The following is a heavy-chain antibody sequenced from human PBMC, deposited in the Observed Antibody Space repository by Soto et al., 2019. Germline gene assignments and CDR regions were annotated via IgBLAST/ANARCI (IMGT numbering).Heavy chain of an antibody. V-gene: IGHV4-59*08. J-gene: IGHJ4*02. CDR3: ARRYGYSFDY. CDR2: IYYSGST. Sequence: QVQLQESGPGLVKPSETLSLTCTVSGGSISSYYWSWIRQPPGKGLEWIGYIYYSGSTNYNPSLKSRVTISVDTSKTPCSLKLSSVTAADTAVYYCARRYGYSFDYWGQGTLVTVSS. CDR1: GGSISSYY. D-gene: IGHD1-1*01.